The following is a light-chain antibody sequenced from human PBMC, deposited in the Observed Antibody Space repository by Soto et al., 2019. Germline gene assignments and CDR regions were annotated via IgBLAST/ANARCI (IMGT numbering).Light chain of an antibody. CDR2: GNS. V-gene: IGLV1-40*01. Sequence: QAVVTQPPSVSGASGQRVTISCTGSSSNIGAGYDVHWYQQLPGTAPKLLIYGNSNRPSGVPDRFSGSKSGTSASLAITGLQAEDEADYYCQSYDSSLSTWVFGGGTKLTVL. J-gene: IGLJ3*02. CDR3: QSYDSSLSTWV. CDR1: SSNIGAGYD.